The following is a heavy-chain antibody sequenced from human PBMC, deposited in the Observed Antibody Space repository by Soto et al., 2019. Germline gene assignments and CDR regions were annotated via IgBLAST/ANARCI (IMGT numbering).Heavy chain of an antibody. Sequence: PGGSLRLSCAASGFTFSSYAMSWVRQAPGKGLEWVSAISGSGGSTYYADSVKDRFTISRDNSKKMAYLQMKSLRVDDTATYYCAKDGDRTYCSDGNCALFDSWGQGALVTVSS. V-gene: IGHV3-23*01. J-gene: IGHJ4*02. CDR1: GFTFSSYA. CDR2: ISGSGGST. D-gene: IGHD2-15*01. CDR3: AKDGDRTYCSDGNCALFDS.